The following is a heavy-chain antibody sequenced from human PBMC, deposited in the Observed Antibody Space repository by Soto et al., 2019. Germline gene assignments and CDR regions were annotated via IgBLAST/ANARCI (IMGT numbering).Heavy chain of an antibody. CDR1: GGSISSYY. Sequence: SETLSLTCTVSGGSISSYYWSWIRQPPGKGLEWIGYIYYSGSTNYNPSLKSRVTISVDTSKNQFSLKLSSVTAADTAVYYCARDLGAQDAYYDYIWGSYRLRGFDPWGQGTLVTVSS. CDR3: ARDLGAQDAYYDYIWGSYRLRGFDP. V-gene: IGHV4-59*01. CDR2: IYYSGST. D-gene: IGHD3-16*02. J-gene: IGHJ5*02.